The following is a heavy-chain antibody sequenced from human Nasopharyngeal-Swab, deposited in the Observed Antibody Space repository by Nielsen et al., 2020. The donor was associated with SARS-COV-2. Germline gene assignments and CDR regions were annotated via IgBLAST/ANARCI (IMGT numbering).Heavy chain of an antibody. D-gene: IGHD6-19*01. CDR1: GFTFDDYA. V-gene: IGHV3-9*01. CDR2: ISWNSGSI. J-gene: IGHJ2*01. Sequence: GGSLRLSCAASGFTFDDYAMHWVRQAPGKGLEWVSGISWNSGSIGYADSVKGRFTISRDNAKNSLYLQMNSLRAEDTALYYCAKDPHFNIAVAGTSRYFDLWGRGTLVTVSS. CDR3: AKDPHFNIAVAGTSRYFDL.